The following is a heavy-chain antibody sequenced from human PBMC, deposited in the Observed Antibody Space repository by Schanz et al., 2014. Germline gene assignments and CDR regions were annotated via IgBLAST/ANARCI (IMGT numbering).Heavy chain of an antibody. CDR2: ITGASDHI. CDR3: ARPALWFGDNCFDP. J-gene: IGHJ5*02. Sequence: DVHLLESGGGLVQPGGSLRLSCAASEFTFSTDAMSWVRQAPGKGLEWVSGITGASDHIDYAESVKGRFTISRDNSKNTLYLQMNSLRAEDTAVYYCARPALWFGDNCFDPWGQGTLVTVSS. CDR1: EFTFSTDA. D-gene: IGHD3-10*01. V-gene: IGHV3-23*01.